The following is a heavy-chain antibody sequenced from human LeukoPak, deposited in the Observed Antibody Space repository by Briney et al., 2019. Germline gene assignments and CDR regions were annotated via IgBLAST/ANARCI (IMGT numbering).Heavy chain of an antibody. D-gene: IGHD3-10*01. V-gene: IGHV3-30*18. Sequence: GRSLRLSCAASAFTISSYGMHWVRQAPGKGLEWAAVISYDGSNKYYADSVKGRFTISRDNSKNTLYLQMNSLRAEDTAVYYCAKDGAYESIYYYGSGSYIAVGMDVWGKGATVTVSS. CDR2: ISYDGSNK. CDR1: AFTISSYG. CDR3: AKDGAYESIYYYGSGSYIAVGMDV. J-gene: IGHJ6*04.